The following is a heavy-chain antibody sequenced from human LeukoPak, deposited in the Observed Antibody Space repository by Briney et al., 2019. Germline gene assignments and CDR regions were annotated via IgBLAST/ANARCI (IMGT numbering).Heavy chain of an antibody. CDR3: ARDMTRAVPIPGTYYYAYAMDV. V-gene: IGHV4-59*01. CDR2: VYYRGST. D-gene: IGHD6-13*01. J-gene: IGHJ6*02. CDR1: GGSISSYF. Sequence: PSETLSLTCTVSGGSISSYFWNWIRQSPGKRLEWVGYVYYRGSTNYNPSLKSRVTISVDTSKNQFSLELSSVTAADTAVYYCARDMTRAVPIPGTYYYAYAMDVWGQGTTVTVSS.